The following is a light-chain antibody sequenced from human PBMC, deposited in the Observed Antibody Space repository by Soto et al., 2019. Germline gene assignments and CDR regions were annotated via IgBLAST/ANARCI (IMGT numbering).Light chain of an antibody. V-gene: IGLV2-8*01. Sequence: QSALTQTPSASGSPGQSVTISCTGTSSDVGAYNFVSWYQQHPGKAPKLMISEVSKRPSGVPDRFSGSKSGNTASLTVSGLQAEDEADYYCSSFAGSNNVVFGGGTKLTVL. CDR1: SSDVGAYNF. CDR3: SSFAGSNNVV. J-gene: IGLJ2*01. CDR2: EVS.